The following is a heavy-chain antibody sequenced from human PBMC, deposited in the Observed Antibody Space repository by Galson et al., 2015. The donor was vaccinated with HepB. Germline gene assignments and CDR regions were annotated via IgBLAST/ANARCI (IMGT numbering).Heavy chain of an antibody. CDR2: ISSRSNTI. CDR3: AREVIVVTSDGIPNWFDP. D-gene: IGHD2-15*01. J-gene: IGHJ5*02. Sequence: SLRLSCAASGFTLSDHPMNWVRQVPGKGLEWISYISSRSNTIYYADSVKGRFTISRDNGKNSLHLQMNGLRVEDTAVYHCAREVIVVTSDGIPNWFDPWGQGTLVTVSS. CDR1: GFTLSDHP. V-gene: IGHV3-48*01.